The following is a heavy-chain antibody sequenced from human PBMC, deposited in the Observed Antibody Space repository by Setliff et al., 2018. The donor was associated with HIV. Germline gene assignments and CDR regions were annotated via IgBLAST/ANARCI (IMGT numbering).Heavy chain of an antibody. D-gene: IGHD3-22*01. Sequence: SETLSLTCAVYGGSFSGYYWSWIRQPPKKGLEWIGEINHSGSTNYNPSLKSRVNISVDTSKNQFSLKLTSVTAADTAVYYCARSNYDSSFDYWGQGTLVTVSS. V-gene: IGHV4-34*01. CDR2: INHSGST. CDR3: ARSNYDSSFDY. J-gene: IGHJ4*02. CDR1: GGSFSGYY.